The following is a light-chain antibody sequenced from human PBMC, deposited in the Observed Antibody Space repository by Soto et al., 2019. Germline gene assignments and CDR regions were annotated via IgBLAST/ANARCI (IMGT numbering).Light chain of an antibody. Sequence: EIVLTHSPSTLSLSPGSRSSLSCRASHSVSGNFLAWYQQTPGQPPRLLIYGASNRATGIPERLGGSGYGTALTITISAMQTDDFEIYYCQQSYSYPRTFGHGTKVDIK. CDR2: GAS. V-gene: IGKV3-20*01. J-gene: IGKJ1*01. CDR1: HSVSGNF. CDR3: QQSYSYPRT.